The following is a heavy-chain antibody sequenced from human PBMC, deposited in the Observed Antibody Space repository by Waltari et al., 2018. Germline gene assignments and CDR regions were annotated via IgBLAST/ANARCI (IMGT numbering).Heavy chain of an antibody. CDR2: TFYRSKWYT. CDR1: GASVPSNTAA. CDR3: ARYTDATAALDF. Sequence: QVHLQQSGPGLLNPSQTLSLTCAISGASVPSNTAAFNWVRQSPSRGLEWLGRTFYRSKWYTTYADSVKGRITINADTSKNQFSLLMNSVTPGDTAVYYCARYTDATAALDFWGQGTLITVSS. J-gene: IGHJ4*02. D-gene: IGHD1-1*01. V-gene: IGHV6-1*01.